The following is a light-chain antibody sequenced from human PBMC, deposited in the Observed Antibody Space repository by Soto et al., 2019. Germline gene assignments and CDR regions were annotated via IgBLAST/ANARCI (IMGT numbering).Light chain of an antibody. J-gene: IGLJ1*01. CDR3: AAWDDSLDGFYV. Sequence: QSVLTQPPSASGTPGQRVTISCSGSSSNIGTNTVNWYLQLPGTATKLLMYNNNQRPSGVPERFSGSKSGTSASLAIGGLQSEDEADYYCAAWDDSLDGFYVFGSGTKLTVL. CDR1: SSNIGTNT. CDR2: NNN. V-gene: IGLV1-44*01.